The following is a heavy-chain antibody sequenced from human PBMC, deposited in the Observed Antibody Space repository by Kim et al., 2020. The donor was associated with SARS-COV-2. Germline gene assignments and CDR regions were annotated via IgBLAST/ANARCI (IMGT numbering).Heavy chain of an antibody. CDR2: ISYSGST. D-gene: IGHD6-19*01. V-gene: IGHV4-59*13. J-gene: IGHJ2*01. CDR1: GGSISTYY. Sequence: SETLSLTCTVSGGSISTYYWNWIRQSPQKGLEWIGFISYSGSTNYNPSLKSRVAISVDSSKNQFSLNLSSVTAADTAVYYCAREGEKQWLGLWGRGTLVTLSS. CDR3: AREGEKQWLGL.